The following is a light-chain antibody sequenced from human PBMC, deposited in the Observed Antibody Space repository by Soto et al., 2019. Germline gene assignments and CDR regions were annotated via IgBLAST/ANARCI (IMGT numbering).Light chain of an antibody. Sequence: QAVVTQEPSLTVSPGGTVTLPCGSSTGAVTSNHHPYWFQQKAGQAPRTLIYDTSNKHSWTPARFSGSLLGDKAALTLSGAQPEDEAKYYCLLSYNAARVFGGGTKLTVL. CDR1: TGAVTSNHH. V-gene: IGLV7-46*01. J-gene: IGLJ2*01. CDR3: LLSYNAARV. CDR2: DTS.